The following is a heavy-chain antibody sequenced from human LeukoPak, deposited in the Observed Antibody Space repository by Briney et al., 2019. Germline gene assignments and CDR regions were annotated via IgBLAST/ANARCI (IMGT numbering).Heavy chain of an antibody. CDR3: ARGMYSCGETFYFDY. Sequence: SETLSLTCTVSGYSISSGYYWGWIRQPPGKGLEWIGTVYHSGTTYYIPSLKSRVTISADTSKNQFSLKLNSVTAADTAMYYCARGMYSCGETFYFDYWGQGTRVTVSS. CDR1: GYSISSGYY. V-gene: IGHV4-38-2*02. CDR2: VYHSGTT. J-gene: IGHJ4*02. D-gene: IGHD5-18*01.